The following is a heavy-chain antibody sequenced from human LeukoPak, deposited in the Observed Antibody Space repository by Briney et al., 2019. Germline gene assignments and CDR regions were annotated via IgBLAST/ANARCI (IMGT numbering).Heavy chain of an antibody. D-gene: IGHD5-12*01. CDR3: AKADHVATTTPDY. J-gene: IGHJ4*02. CDR1: GFIFSSYA. Sequence: GGSLRLSCAASGFIFSSYAMSWVRQAPGKGLEWVSAISGSGGSTYYADSVKGRFTISRDNSKNTLYLQMNSLRAEDTAVYYCAKADHVATTTPDYWGQGNLVTVSS. V-gene: IGHV3-23*01. CDR2: ISGSGGST.